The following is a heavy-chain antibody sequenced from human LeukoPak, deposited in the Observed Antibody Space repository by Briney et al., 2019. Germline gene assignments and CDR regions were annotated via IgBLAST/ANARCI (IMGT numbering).Heavy chain of an antibody. D-gene: IGHD1-14*01. J-gene: IGHJ3*02. Sequence: GASVNVSCKASGYTFTGYYIHWVRQAPGQGLEWMGWISPNSGGTRYAQKFQGRVTMTRDTSSSTAYMELSRLRSDDTAVYYCARFGSDALDIWGQGTMVTVSS. CDR2: ISPNSGGT. CDR1: GYTFTGYY. CDR3: ARFGSDALDI. V-gene: IGHV1-2*02.